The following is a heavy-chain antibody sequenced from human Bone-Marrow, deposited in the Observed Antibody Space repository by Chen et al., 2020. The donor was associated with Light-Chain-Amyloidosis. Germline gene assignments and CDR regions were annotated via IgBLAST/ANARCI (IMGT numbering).Heavy chain of an antibody. Sequence: QVQLVQSGAEVKKPGSSVKVSCMTSGGTFSSFPIIWVRQAPGQGLEWVGGVIPILDTPTYAQKFQGRVTITADDSTSTAYMELRSLTSEDTAVYFCARVPRVLAAHALDIWGQGTIVSVSS. V-gene: IGHV1-69*01. CDR1: GGTFSSFP. J-gene: IGHJ3*02. CDR3: ARVPRVLAAHALDI. CDR2: VIPILDTP. D-gene: IGHD2-15*01.